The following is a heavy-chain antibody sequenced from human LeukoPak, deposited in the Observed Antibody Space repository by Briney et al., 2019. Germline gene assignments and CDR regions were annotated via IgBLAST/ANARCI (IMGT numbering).Heavy chain of an antibody. D-gene: IGHD3-22*01. Sequence: PGGSLRLSCAASGFTFSSYAMSWVRQAPGKGLEWVSAISGSGGSTYYADSVKGRFTISRDNSKNTLYLQMNSLRAGDTAVYYCAKDLALYYYDSSGLDYWGQGTLVTVSS. V-gene: IGHV3-23*01. CDR1: GFTFSSYA. CDR2: ISGSGGST. J-gene: IGHJ4*02. CDR3: AKDLALYYYDSSGLDY.